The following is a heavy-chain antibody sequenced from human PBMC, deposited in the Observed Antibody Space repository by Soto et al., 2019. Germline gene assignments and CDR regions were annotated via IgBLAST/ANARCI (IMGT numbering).Heavy chain of an antibody. CDR3: ALTYDFWSGYSEQTDY. V-gene: IGHV3-23*01. CDR1: GFTFSSYA. J-gene: IGHJ4*02. Sequence: GGSLRLSCAASGFTFSSYAMSWVRQAPGKGLEWVSAISGSGGSTYYADSVKGRFTISRDNSKNTLYLQMNSLRAEDTAVYYCALTYDFWSGYSEQTDYWGQGTLVTVSS. D-gene: IGHD3-3*01. CDR2: ISGSGGST.